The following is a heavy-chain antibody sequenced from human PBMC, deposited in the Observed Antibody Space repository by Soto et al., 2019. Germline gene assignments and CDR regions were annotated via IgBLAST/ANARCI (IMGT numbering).Heavy chain of an antibody. CDR3: ARGVGSGWHYYYYGMDV. CDR2: IYYSGST. Sequence: SETLSLTCTVSGGSISGYYWSWIRQPPGKGLEWIGYIYYSGSTNYNPSLKSRVTISVDTSKNQFSLKLSSVTAADTAVYYCARGVGSGWHYYYYGMDVWGQGTTVTVSS. D-gene: IGHD6-19*01. CDR1: GGSISGYY. V-gene: IGHV4-59*01. J-gene: IGHJ6*02.